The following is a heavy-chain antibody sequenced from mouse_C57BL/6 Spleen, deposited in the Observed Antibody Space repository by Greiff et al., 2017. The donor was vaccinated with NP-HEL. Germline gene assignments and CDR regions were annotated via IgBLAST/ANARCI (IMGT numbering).Heavy chain of an antibody. CDR3: ARGAYYSNPYAMDY. Sequence: QVQLQQPGAELVRPGSSVKLSCKASGYTFTSYWMHWVKQRPIQGLEWIGNIDPSDSETHYIQKFKDKATLTVDKSSSTAYMQLSSLTSEDSAVYYCARGAYYSNPYAMDYWGQGTSVTVSS. CDR2: IDPSDSET. D-gene: IGHD2-5*01. V-gene: IGHV1-52*01. CDR1: GYTFTSYW. J-gene: IGHJ4*01.